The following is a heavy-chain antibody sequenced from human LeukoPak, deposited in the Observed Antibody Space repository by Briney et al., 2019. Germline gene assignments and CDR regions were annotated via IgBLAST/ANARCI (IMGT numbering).Heavy chain of an antibody. J-gene: IGHJ4*02. Sequence: GESLKISCKCSGYSFTSYWISWVRQMPGKGLEWMGIIYPGDSDTRYSPSFQGQVTISADKSISTAYLQRGSLKASDTAMYYCAREGRSSSPMDYWGQGTLVTVSS. CDR3: AREGRSSSPMDY. CDR1: GYSFTSYW. CDR2: IYPGDSDT. D-gene: IGHD6-6*01. V-gene: IGHV5-51*01.